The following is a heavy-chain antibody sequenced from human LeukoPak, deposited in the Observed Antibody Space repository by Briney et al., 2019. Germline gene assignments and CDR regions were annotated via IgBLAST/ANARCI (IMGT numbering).Heavy chain of an antibody. J-gene: IGHJ4*02. CDR1: GGSISSYY. D-gene: IGHD1-26*01. V-gene: IGHV4-4*07. Sequence: PSETLSLTCTVSGGSISSYYWSWIRQPAGKGLEWVGRIYTSGSTNYNPSLKSRVTMSVDTSKNQFSLKLSSVTAADTAVYYCARGGEWELLMGGFDYWGQGTLVTVSS. CDR3: ARGGEWELLMGGFDY. CDR2: IYTSGST.